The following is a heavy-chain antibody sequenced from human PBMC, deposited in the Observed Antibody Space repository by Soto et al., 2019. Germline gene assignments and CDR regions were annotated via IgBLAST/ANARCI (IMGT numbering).Heavy chain of an antibody. CDR1: GADINTYS. Sequence: SETLSLTCSVSGADINTYSWTWIRQPAGKGLEWIGRIYTSASINYNPSLRGRVTLSVDTSTNQASLKLASVTAADTAVYYCARDREAGYNFYYGMDVWGQGTTVTVSS. V-gene: IGHV4-4*07. CDR3: ARDREAGYNFYYGMDV. J-gene: IGHJ6*02. D-gene: IGHD6-19*01. CDR2: IYTSASI.